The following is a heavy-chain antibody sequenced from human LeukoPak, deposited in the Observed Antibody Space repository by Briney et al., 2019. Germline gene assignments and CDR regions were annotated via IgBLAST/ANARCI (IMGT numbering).Heavy chain of an antibody. CDR3: ARVRKQLVRAFDI. J-gene: IGHJ3*02. Sequence: PSETLSLTCTVSGGSISGSSYFWGWIRQPPGKGLEWIGSIYYSGSTYYNPSLKSRVTISVDTSKNQFSLKLSSVTAADTAVYYCARVRKQLVRAFDIWGQGTMVTVSS. D-gene: IGHD6-6*01. CDR2: IYYSGST. V-gene: IGHV4-39*01. CDR1: GGSISGSSYF.